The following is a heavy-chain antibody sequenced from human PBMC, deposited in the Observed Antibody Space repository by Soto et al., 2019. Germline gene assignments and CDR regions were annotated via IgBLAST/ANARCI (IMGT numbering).Heavy chain of an antibody. D-gene: IGHD5-18*01. CDR2: ISYDGSNK. J-gene: IGHJ6*02. CDR3: AKALVDTAVGIAPIASRYYYGMDV. Sequence: GGSLRLSCAASGFTFSSYGMHWVRQAPGKGLEWVAVISYDGSNKYYADSVKGRFTISRDNSKNTLYLQMNSLRAEDTAVYYCAKALVDTAVGIAPIASRYYYGMDVWGQGTTVTVSS. CDR1: GFTFSSYG. V-gene: IGHV3-30*18.